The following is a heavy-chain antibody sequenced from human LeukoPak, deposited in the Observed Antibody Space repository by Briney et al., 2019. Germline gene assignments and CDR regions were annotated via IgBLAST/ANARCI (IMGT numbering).Heavy chain of an antibody. V-gene: IGHV3-48*01. D-gene: IGHD7-27*01. J-gene: IGHJ4*02. Sequence: PGGSLRLSCTASGFIFMAYSMNWVRQAPGKGLEWVSYISSGTTITTYYADSVRGRFTITRDNAKNSLLLQMDSLRVEDTPVYYCARRVNGEFDYWGQGTLVTVSS. CDR1: GFIFMAYS. CDR3: ARRVNGEFDY. CDR2: ISSGTTITT.